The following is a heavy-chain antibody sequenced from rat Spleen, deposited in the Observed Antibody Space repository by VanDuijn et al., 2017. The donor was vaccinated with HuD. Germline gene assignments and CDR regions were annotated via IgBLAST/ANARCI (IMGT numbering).Heavy chain of an antibody. V-gene: IGHV5-19*01. D-gene: IGHD5-1*01. Sequence: EVQLVESGGGLVQPGGSMKLSCAASGFTFSNYGMHWIRQAPTKGLEWVATISSEGRSSYYRDSVKGRFTISRDSAKSTLYLQMDSLRSEDTATYYCTTVRTGSYWYFDFWGPGTMVTVSS. CDR1: GFTFSNYG. CDR3: TTVRTGSYWYFDF. J-gene: IGHJ1*01. CDR2: ISSEGRSS.